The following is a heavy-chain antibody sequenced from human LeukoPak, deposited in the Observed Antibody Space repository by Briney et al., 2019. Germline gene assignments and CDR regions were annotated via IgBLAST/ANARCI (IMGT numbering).Heavy chain of an antibody. Sequence: SETLSLTCAVYGGSFSGYYWSWIRQPPGKGLEWIGGINHSGSTNYNPSLKSRVTISVDTSKNQFSLKLSSVTAADTAVYYCARGDRSGYDYPRGFDYWGQGTLVTVSS. CDR1: GGSFSGYY. CDR3: ARGDRSGYDYPRGFDY. D-gene: IGHD5-12*01. CDR2: INHSGST. J-gene: IGHJ4*02. V-gene: IGHV4-34*01.